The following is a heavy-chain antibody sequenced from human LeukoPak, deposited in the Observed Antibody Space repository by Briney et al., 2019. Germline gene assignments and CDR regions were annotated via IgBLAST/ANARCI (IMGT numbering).Heavy chain of an antibody. V-gene: IGHV3-23*01. CDR3: SKDRPCDTCKTMDA. D-gene: IGHD2-21*01. CDR1: GFTYTDYS. J-gene: IGHJ6*02. CDR2: VGKTGEYK. Sequence: QTGGSLRLSCSPSGFTYTDYSMRWVRQVPGKGRECLSGVGKTGEYKYYADSVKGRFTISRDNSNNLVFLQMNSLRAEDTAIYYCSKDRPCDTCKTMDAWGQGTPV.